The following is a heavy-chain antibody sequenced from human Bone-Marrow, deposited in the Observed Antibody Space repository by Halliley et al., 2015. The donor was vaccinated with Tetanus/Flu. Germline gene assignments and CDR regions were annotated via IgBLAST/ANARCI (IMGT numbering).Heavy chain of an antibody. Sequence: NIGNGDTKYSQKFQGRVTTTRDRSAGTVYMELNSLGSEDTAVYYCARENFDYIWGSHRPPPMDVWGQGTTVTVSS. CDR2: NIGNGDT. D-gene: IGHD3-16*02. V-gene: IGHV1-3*04. CDR3: ARENFDYIWGSHRPPPMDV. J-gene: IGHJ6*02.